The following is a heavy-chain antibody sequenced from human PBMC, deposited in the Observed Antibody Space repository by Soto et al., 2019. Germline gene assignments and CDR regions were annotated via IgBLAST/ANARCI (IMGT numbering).Heavy chain of an antibody. Sequence: SETLSITYTVSGGSINSGNYFWSWIRQPPGKGLEWIGYIYYSGNTYYNPSLKSRFTISVDTSKNQFSLKLSSVTAADTAVYYCASSNIAAAGFYYYGMDVWGRGTTVTVSS. D-gene: IGHD6-13*01. CDR3: ASSNIAAAGFYYYGMDV. CDR1: GGSINSGNYF. CDR2: IYYSGNT. J-gene: IGHJ6*02. V-gene: IGHV4-30-4*02.